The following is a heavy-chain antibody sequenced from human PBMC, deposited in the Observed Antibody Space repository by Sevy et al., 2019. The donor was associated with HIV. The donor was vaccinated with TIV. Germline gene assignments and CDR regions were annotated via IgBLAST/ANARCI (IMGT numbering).Heavy chain of an antibody. CDR1: GFIFSGYS. CDR3: ARTIASAETFDY. D-gene: IGHD6-25*01. J-gene: IGHJ4*02. Sequence: GGSLRLSCAVSGFIFSGYSMNWVRQAPGKGLEWVSYISSSSDIIYYADSVKGRFTISRDNARNSLYLQMNSLRDEDTAVYYCARTIASAETFDYRGQGALVTVSS. V-gene: IGHV3-48*02. CDR2: ISSSSDII.